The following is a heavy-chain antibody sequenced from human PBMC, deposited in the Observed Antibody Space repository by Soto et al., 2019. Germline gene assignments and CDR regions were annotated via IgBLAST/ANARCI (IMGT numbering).Heavy chain of an antibody. CDR2: ISFSGAT. D-gene: IGHD2-21*02. CDR3: ARIGTVLTPDDS. CDR1: GVSITSYF. V-gene: IGHV4-59*01. J-gene: IGHJ4*02. Sequence: SETLSLTCTVSGVSITSYFWSWIRQTPGKGLDWIGSISFSGATYSNPSLKGRAALSVDTSENHLSLTLNSVTSADTAVYYCARIGTVLTPDDSWGQGTLVTVSS.